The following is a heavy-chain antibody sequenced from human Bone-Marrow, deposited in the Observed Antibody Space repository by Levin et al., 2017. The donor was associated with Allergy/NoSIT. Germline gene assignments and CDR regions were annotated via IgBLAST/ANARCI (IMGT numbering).Heavy chain of an antibody. CDR3: AKDGSSDYYYAMDV. V-gene: IGHV3-9*01. CDR2: INWNSGTM. D-gene: IGHD2-15*01. J-gene: IGHJ6*02. Sequence: SCAASGFTFDDYAMHWVRQAPGKGLEWVSGINWNSGTMDYADSVKGRFTISRDNAKNSLYLQMNSLRAEDTALYYCAKDGSSDYYYAMDVWGQGTTVTVSS. CDR1: GFTFDDYA.